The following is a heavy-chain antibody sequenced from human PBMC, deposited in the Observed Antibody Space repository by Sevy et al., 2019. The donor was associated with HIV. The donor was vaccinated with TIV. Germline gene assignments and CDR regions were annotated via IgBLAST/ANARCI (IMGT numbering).Heavy chain of an antibody. Sequence: GGSLRLSCAASGFTFSYYNMNWVRQAPGKGLESVSSISSGSSYVYHADSVKGRFTISRDNAKNSLYLQMNSLRTEDTAVYYCASPLHYYDSPSAYWGQGTQVTVSS. J-gene: IGHJ4*02. CDR2: ISSGSSYV. V-gene: IGHV3-21*01. CDR3: ASPLHYYDSPSAY. CDR1: GFTFSYYN. D-gene: IGHD3-22*01.